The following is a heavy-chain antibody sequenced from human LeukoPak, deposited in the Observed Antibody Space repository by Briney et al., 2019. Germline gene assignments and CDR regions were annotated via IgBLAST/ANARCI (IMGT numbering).Heavy chain of an antibody. CDR3: ARVYYYDSSGYSYYYYYYMDV. J-gene: IGHJ6*03. CDR1: GGSISSHY. Sequence: SETLSLTCTVSGGSISSHYWSWIRQPPGKGLEWIGYIYYSGSTNYNPSLKSRVTISVDTPKNQFSLKLSSVTAADTAVYYCARVYYYDSSGYSYYYYYYMDVWGKGTTVTVSS. CDR2: IYYSGST. V-gene: IGHV4-59*11. D-gene: IGHD3-22*01.